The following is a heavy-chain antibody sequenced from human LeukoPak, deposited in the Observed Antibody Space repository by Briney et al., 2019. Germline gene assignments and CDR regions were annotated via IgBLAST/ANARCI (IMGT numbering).Heavy chain of an antibody. CDR3: ARFVSTAGLLAYFDY. CDR1: GFTFSSYS. V-gene: IGHV3-21*01. CDR2: ISSSSSYM. Sequence: QAGGSLRLSCAASGFTFSSYSMNWVRQAPGKGLEWVSSISSSSSYMYYADSVKGRFTISRDNAKNSLYLQMNSLRAEDTAVYYCARFVSTAGLLAYFDYWGQGTLVTVSS. J-gene: IGHJ4*02. D-gene: IGHD2-15*01.